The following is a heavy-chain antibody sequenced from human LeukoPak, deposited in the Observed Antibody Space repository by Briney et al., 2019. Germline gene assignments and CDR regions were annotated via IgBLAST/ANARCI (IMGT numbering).Heavy chain of an antibody. CDR2: INSDGSST. D-gene: IGHD2-21*02. V-gene: IGHV3-74*01. J-gene: IGHJ4*02. CDR1: GFTFSSYW. Sequence: GGSLRLSCAASGFTFSSYWMHWVRQAPGKGLVWVSRINSDGSSTSYADSVKGRFTISRDNAKNTLYLQMNSLRAEDTAVYYCARGLAYCGGDCYYYFDHWGQGTLVTVSS. CDR3: ARGLAYCGGDCYYYFDH.